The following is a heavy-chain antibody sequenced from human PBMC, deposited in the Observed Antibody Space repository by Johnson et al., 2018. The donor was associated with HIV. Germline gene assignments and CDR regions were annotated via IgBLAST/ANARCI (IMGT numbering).Heavy chain of an antibody. J-gene: IGHJ3*02. CDR2: VSYDGSNI. CDR1: GFTFSSYA. D-gene: IGHD6-19*01. CDR3: AKGFSGWPHDAFDI. V-gene: IGHV3-30*04. Sequence: QVQLVESGGGVVQPGRSLRLSCAASGFTFSSYAMDWVRQAPGKGLEWVALVSYDGSNIHYTDSVKGRFTISRDNAKNTLYLQMNSLRAEDTAVYYCAKGFSGWPHDAFDIGGQGTMVTVSS.